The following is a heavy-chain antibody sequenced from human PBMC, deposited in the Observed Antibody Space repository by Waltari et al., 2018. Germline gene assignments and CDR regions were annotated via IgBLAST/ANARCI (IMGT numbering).Heavy chain of an antibody. Sequence: EVHLAASGGGVVQPGGSLRLSCTGSGLRFGDFWMPWGRQAPGKGREWVSRINVDGGYISYGDSVKGRFTISRDNAKNTVFLQLNSLRADDTAVYFCARKAGSGYPYGPFYYDNWGQGTLVTVSS. J-gene: IGHJ4*02. CDR1: GLRFGDFW. CDR3: ARKAGSGYPYGPFYYDN. D-gene: IGHD5-12*01. CDR2: INVDGGYI. V-gene: IGHV3-74*01.